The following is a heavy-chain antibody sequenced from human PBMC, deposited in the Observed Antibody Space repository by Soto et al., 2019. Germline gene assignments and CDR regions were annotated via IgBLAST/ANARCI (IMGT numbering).Heavy chain of an antibody. CDR1: GFSLSTSGVG. CDR2: IYWDDDK. CDR3: AHIHTVTPTLDY. J-gene: IGHJ4*02. D-gene: IGHD4-17*01. V-gene: IGHV2-5*02. Sequence: QITLKESGPTLVKPTQTLTLTCTFSGFSLSTSGVGVGWIRQPPGKALEWLALIYWDDDKRYSPSLKSRLTITKDTSKDQVVLTMTNMDPVDTATYYCAHIHTVTPTLDYWGQGTLVTVSS.